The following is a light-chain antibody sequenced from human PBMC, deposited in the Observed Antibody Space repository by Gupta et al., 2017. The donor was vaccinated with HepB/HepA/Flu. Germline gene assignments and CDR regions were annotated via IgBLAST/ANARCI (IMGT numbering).Light chain of an antibody. J-gene: IGLJ3*02. CDR1: SSDIGSKT. V-gene: IGLV1-44*01. Sequence: QSVLTQPPSASGTPGQRVTISCSGSSSDIGSKTVTWYQQLPGAAPNLLIYYNDQRPSGVPARFSGTKYGTSASLPTIGLQAEDEGYYYCAAWYGGRDRWVFGGGTKLTVL. CDR2: YND. CDR3: AAWYGGRDRWV.